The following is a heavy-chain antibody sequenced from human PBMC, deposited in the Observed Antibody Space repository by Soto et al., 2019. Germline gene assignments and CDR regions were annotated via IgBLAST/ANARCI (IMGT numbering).Heavy chain of an antibody. D-gene: IGHD1-26*01. CDR2: IIPIFGTA. Sequence: SVKVSCKASGGTFSGYAISWVRQAPGQGLEWMGGIIPIFGTANYAQKFQGRVTITADESTSTAHMELSSLRSEDTAVYYCARGSGVGWELLGWGQGTLVTVSS. V-gene: IGHV1-69*13. CDR3: ARGSGVGWELLG. J-gene: IGHJ4*02. CDR1: GGTFSGYA.